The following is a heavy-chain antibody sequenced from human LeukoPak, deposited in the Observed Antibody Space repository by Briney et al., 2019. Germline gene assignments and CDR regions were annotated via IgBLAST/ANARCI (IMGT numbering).Heavy chain of an antibody. CDR3: AKGAVDCGGDCYVDY. CDR1: GFTFNTYN. CDR2: ITSSSSYI. J-gene: IGHJ4*02. V-gene: IGHV3-21*01. D-gene: IGHD2-21*02. Sequence: PGGSLRPSCAASGFTFNTYNMNWVRQAPGQGLEWVSSITSSSSYIYYADSVKGRFTISRDNAKNSLYLQMNSLRAEDTAVYYCAKGAVDCGGDCYVDYWGQGTLVTVSS.